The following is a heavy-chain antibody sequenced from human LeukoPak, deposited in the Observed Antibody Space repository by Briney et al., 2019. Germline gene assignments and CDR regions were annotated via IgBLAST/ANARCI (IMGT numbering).Heavy chain of an antibody. CDR2: VSGFNGNT. Sequence: ASVKVSFKPSRYSSSRYGISWVRQAPGQGLEWMGWVSGFNGNTDYAQKFLGRVTMSTDTSTSTAYMELRSLRSDDTAVYYCAMLLFPGYYFDHWGQGTLVTVSS. D-gene: IGHD2-15*01. J-gene: IGHJ4*02. V-gene: IGHV1-18*01. CDR3: AMLLFPGYYFDH. CDR1: RYSSSRYG.